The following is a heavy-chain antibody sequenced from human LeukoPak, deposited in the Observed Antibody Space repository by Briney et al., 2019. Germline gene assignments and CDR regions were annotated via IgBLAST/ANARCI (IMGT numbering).Heavy chain of an antibody. CDR1: GYNFANHW. V-gene: IGHV5-51*01. J-gene: IGHJ4*02. D-gene: IGHD3-9*01. Sequence: GESLKISCKGSGYNFANHWIGWVRQMPGKGLEWMGIIYPGDSDTRYSPSFQGQVTISADRSLSTAYLQWSSLKTSDTAMYYCARLTGGVSDQWGQGTLVTVSS. CDR2: IYPGDSDT. CDR3: ARLTGGVSDQ.